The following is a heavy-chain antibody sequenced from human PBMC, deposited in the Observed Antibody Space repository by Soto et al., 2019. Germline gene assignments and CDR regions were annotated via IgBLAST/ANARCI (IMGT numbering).Heavy chain of an antibody. J-gene: IGHJ5*02. Sequence: ASVKVSCKASGYTFTNYYMHWVRQAPGQGLEWMGIINPSGGSTNNARKVQGRVTMTRDTSTSTVYMELSSLKSEDTAVYYCARELTYDSSGSINWFDPWGKGTLVTVSS. CDR1: GYTFTNYY. CDR3: ARELTYDSSGSINWFDP. CDR2: INPSGGST. V-gene: IGHV1-46*01. D-gene: IGHD3-22*01.